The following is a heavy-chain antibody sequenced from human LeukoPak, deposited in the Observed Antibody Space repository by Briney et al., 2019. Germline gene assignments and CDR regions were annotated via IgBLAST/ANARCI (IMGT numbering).Heavy chain of an antibody. CDR1: GFTVSSNY. CDR3: ARARWLRSTRRLDY. Sequence: GGSLRLSCAASGFTVSSNYMSWVRQAPGKGLEWVSVIYSGGSTYYADSVKGRFTISRDNSKNTLYLQMNSLKAEDTAVYYCARARWLRSTRRLDYWGQGTLVTVSS. CDR2: IYSGGST. V-gene: IGHV3-66*01. J-gene: IGHJ4*02. D-gene: IGHD5-12*01.